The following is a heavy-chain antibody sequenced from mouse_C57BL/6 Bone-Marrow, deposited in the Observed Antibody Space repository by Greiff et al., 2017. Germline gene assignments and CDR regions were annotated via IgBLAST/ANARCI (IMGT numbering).Heavy chain of an antibody. V-gene: IGHV1-39*01. CDR3: ARSLYYGNYVWFAY. J-gene: IGHJ3*01. D-gene: IGHD2-1*01. Sequence: VQLQQSGPELVKPGASVKISCKASGYSFTDYNMNWVKQSNGKSLEWIGVINPNYGTTSYNQKFKGKATLTVDKSSSTAYMQLNSLTSDHSAVYYCARSLYYGNYVWFAYWGQGTLVTVSA. CDR2: INPNYGTT. CDR1: GYSFTDYN.